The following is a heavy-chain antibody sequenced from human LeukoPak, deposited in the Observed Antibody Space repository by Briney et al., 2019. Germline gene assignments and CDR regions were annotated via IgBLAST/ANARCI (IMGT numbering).Heavy chain of an antibody. D-gene: IGHD5-18*01. CDR3: ARRNTAMVAGLDY. CDR1: GYTFTTYD. V-gene: IGHV1-8*01. J-gene: IGHJ4*02. CDR2: MNPNSGNT. Sequence: GASVKVSCKASGYTFTTYDINWVRQATGQGLEWMGWMNPNSGNTAYAQKFQGRVTMTRNTSISTAFMELSGLRSEDTAVYFCARRNTAMVAGLDYWGQGSLVIVSS.